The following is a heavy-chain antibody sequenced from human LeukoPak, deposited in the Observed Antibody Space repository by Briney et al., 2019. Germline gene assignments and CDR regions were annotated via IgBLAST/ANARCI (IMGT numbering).Heavy chain of an antibody. CDR2: ISSSSSYI. Sequence: GGSLRPSCAASGFTFSIYSMNWVRQAPGKGLEWVSSISSSSSYIYYADSVKGRFTISRDNAKNSLYLQMNSLRAEDTAVYYCARDQDIVATIRSWVFDYWGQGTLVTVSS. D-gene: IGHD5-12*01. CDR3: ARDQDIVATIRSWVFDY. J-gene: IGHJ4*02. CDR1: GFTFSIYS. V-gene: IGHV3-21*01.